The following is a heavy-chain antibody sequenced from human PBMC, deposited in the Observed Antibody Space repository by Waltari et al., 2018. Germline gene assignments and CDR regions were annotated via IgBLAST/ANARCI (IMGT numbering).Heavy chain of an antibody. D-gene: IGHD6-19*01. CDR3: ARGFQSSGWYWFDP. CDR1: GGTCSSNA. CDR2: IIPILGIA. Sequence: QVQLVQSGAEVKKPGSSVKVSCTASGGTCSSNAITWVRGTPRQGLEWMGGIIPILGIANYAQKVQGRVTITADKSTSTAYMELSSLRSEDTAVYYCARGFQSSGWYWFDPWGQGTLVTVSS. J-gene: IGHJ5*02. V-gene: IGHV1-69*10.